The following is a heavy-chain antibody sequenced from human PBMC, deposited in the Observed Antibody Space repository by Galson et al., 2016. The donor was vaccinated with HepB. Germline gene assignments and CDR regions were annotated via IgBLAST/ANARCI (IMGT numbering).Heavy chain of an antibody. CDR2: IIPIFDTT. D-gene: IGHD2-2*01. J-gene: IGHJ5*02. CDR1: GGTFSSYA. V-gene: IGHV1-69*13. Sequence: SVKVSCKASGGTFSSYAISWVRQAPGQGLEWMGGIIPIFDTTNYAQKFQGRVTITADESTSTAYMGLSSLRSEDTAVYYCARGSFDLGHCSSTSCYAYWFDPWGQGTLVTVSS. CDR3: ARGSFDLGHCSSTSCYAYWFDP.